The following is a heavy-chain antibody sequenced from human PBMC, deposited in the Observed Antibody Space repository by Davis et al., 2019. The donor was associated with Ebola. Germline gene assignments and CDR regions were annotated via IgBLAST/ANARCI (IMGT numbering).Heavy chain of an antibody. CDR2: IKSDGSHI. Sequence: GESLKISCAASGFTFSNSWMSWVRQSPGKGLEWVANIKSDGSHIYYVDSVKGRFTISRDNTKNSLYLQMNSLRAEDTAVYYCAGDQGDSWGQGTLVTVSS. CDR1: GFTFSNSW. V-gene: IGHV3-7*01. J-gene: IGHJ4*02. CDR3: AGDQGDS.